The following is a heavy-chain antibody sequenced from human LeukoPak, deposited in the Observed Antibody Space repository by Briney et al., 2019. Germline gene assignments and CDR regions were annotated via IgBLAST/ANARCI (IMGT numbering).Heavy chain of an antibody. J-gene: IGHJ6*03. V-gene: IGHV4-34*01. Sequence: SETLTLTCAVYGGSFSGYYWSWIRQPPGKGLESIGEINHSGSTNYNPSLKSRVTISVDTSKNQFSLKLSSVTAADTAVYYCARKPGGYYYYYMDVWGKGTTVTVSS. CDR2: INHSGST. CDR3: ARKPGGYYYYYMDV. D-gene: IGHD1-14*01. CDR1: GGSFSGYY.